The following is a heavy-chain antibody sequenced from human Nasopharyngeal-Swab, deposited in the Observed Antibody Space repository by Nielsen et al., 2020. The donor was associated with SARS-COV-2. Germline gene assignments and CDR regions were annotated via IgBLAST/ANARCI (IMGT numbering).Heavy chain of an antibody. CDR1: GFTFSSYG. V-gene: IGHV3-33*01. Sequence: GESLKISCAASGFTFSSYGMHWVRQAPGKGLEWVAVIWYDGSNKYYADSVKGRFTISRDNSKNTLYLQMNSLRAEDTAVYYCARDIPFAVTGTPPPDAFDIWGQGTMVTVSS. CDR3: ARDIPFAVTGTPPPDAFDI. CDR2: IWYDGSNK. D-gene: IGHD1-7*01. J-gene: IGHJ3*02.